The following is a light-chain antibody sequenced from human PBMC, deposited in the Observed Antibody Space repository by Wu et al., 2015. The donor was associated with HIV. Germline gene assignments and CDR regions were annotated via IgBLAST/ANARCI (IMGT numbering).Light chain of an antibody. CDR2: DAS. CDR3: QQRSNWRRT. Sequence: EIVMTQSPATLSVSPGERATLSCRASQSVSDNLAWYQQKPGQAPRLLIYDASNRATGIPARFSGSGSGTDFTLTISSLEPEDFAVYYCQQRSNWRRTFGGGTKVEIK. CDR1: QSVSDN. J-gene: IGKJ4*01. V-gene: IGKV3-11*01.